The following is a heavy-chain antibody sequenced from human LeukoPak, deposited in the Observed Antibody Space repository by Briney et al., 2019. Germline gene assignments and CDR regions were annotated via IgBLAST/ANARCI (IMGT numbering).Heavy chain of an antibody. J-gene: IGHJ4*02. CDR2: IYYSWST. CDR3: ARRATGYYYDSSGYYFDY. Sequence: SETLSLTCAVSGGFISSYYWSWIRLPPGKGLEWIGYIYYSWSTNYNPSLKSRVTISVDTSKNQFSLKLSSVTAADTAVYYCARRATGYYYDSSGYYFDYWGQGTLVTVSS. D-gene: IGHD3-22*01. V-gene: IGHV4-59*08. CDR1: GGFISSYY.